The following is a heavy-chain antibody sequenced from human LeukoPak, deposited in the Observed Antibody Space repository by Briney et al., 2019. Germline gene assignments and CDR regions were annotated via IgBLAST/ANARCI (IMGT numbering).Heavy chain of an antibody. Sequence: PGGSLRLSCAASGFTFSSYEMNWVRQAPGKGLEWVSYISSSGSTIYYADSVKGRSTISRDNAKNSVYLQMNSLRAEDTAVYYCARGHDSSGWYFQHWGQGTLVTVSS. CDR2: ISSSGSTI. CDR1: GFTFSSYE. D-gene: IGHD3-22*01. V-gene: IGHV3-48*03. CDR3: ARGHDSSGWYFQH. J-gene: IGHJ1*01.